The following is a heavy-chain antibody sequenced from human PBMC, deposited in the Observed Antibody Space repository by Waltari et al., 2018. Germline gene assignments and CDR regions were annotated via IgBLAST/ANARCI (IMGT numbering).Heavy chain of an antibody. CDR3: AKDMRGEYSSSWYMGEYGMDV. V-gene: IGHV3-9*01. D-gene: IGHD6-13*01. J-gene: IGHJ6*02. Sequence: EVQLVESGGGLVQPGRSLRLSCAASGFTFDDYARHWVRQAPGKGLEWVSGISWNSGSIGYADSVKGRFTISRDNAKNSLYLQMNSLRAEDTALYYCAKDMRGEYSSSWYMGEYGMDVWGQGTTVTVSS. CDR1: GFTFDDYA. CDR2: ISWNSGSI.